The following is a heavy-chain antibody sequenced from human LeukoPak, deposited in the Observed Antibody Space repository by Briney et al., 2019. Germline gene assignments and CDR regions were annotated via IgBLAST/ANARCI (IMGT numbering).Heavy chain of an antibody. CDR2: ISAYNGNT. CDR1: GYTFTSYG. V-gene: IGHV1-18*01. CDR3: ARDSPYYYGSGSYYPTDY. D-gene: IGHD3-10*01. Sequence: ASVKVSCKASGYTFTSYGISWVRQAPGQGLEWMGWISAYNGNTNYAQKLQGRVTMTTDTSTSTAYMELRSLRSDDTAVYYCARDSPYYYGSGSYYPTDYWGQGTLVTVSS. J-gene: IGHJ4*02.